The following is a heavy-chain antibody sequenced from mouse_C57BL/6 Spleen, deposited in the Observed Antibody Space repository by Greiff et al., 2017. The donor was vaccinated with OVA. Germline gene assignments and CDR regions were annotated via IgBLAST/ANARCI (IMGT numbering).Heavy chain of an antibody. V-gene: IGHV1-59*01. CDR3: ARWLGQGVYYFDY. J-gene: IGHJ2*01. Sequence: QVQLQQPGAELVRPGTSVKLSCKASGYTFTSYWMHWVKQRPGQGLEWIGVIDPSDSYTNYNQKFKGKATLTVDTSSSTAYMQLSSLTSEDSAVYYCARWLGQGVYYFDYWGQGTTLTVSS. CDR2: IDPSDSYT. D-gene: IGHD4-1*01. CDR1: GYTFTSYW.